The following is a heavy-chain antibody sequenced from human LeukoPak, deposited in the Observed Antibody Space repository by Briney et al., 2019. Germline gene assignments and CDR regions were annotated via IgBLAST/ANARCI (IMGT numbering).Heavy chain of an antibody. CDR1: GGSISSYY. J-gene: IGHJ4*02. Sequence: NPSETLSLTCTVSGGSISSYYWSWIRQPAGKGLEWIGRIYTSGGTNYNPSLKSRVTMSVDTSKNQFSLKLSSVTAADTAVYYCARDIAYYDFWSGGKTYYFDYWGQGTLVTVSS. CDR3: ARDIAYYDFWSGGKTYYFDY. CDR2: IYTSGGT. D-gene: IGHD3-3*01. V-gene: IGHV4-4*07.